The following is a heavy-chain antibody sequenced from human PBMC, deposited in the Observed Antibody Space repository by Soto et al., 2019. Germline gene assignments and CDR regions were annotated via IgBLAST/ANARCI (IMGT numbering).Heavy chain of an antibody. CDR3: ARVNHYSSSPQYYFDY. D-gene: IGHD6-6*01. CDR2: IIPIFGTA. V-gene: IGHV1-69*13. J-gene: IGHJ4*02. CDR1: GGTFSSYA. Sequence: ASVKVSCKASGGTFSSYAISWMRQAPGQGLEWMGGIIPIFGTANYAQKFQGRVTITADESTSTAYMELSSLRSEDTAVYYCARVNHYSSSPQYYFDYWGQGTLVTVSS.